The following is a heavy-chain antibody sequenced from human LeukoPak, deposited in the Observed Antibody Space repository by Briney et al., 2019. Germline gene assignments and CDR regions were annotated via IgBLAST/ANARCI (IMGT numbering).Heavy chain of an antibody. D-gene: IGHD3-10*01. CDR3: ARPKGTYYYGSGSYPPYYFDY. J-gene: IGHJ4*02. V-gene: IGHV5-51*01. Sequence: GESLKISCKGSGYSFTSYWIGWVRQMPGKGLEWMGIIYPGDSDTRYSPSFQGQVTISADKSISTAYLQWSSLKASDTAMYYCARPKGTYYYGSGSYPPYYFDYWGQGTLVTVSS. CDR2: IYPGDSDT. CDR1: GYSFTSYW.